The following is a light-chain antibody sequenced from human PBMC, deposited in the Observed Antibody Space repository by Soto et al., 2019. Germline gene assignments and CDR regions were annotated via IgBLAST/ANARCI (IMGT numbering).Light chain of an antibody. CDR1: QSVSSY. Sequence: EIVLTQSPATLTLSPGERATLPCRASQSVSSYLAWYQQKPGQAPRLLIYDASNRATGIPARFSGSGSGTDFTLTTSSLDPENFAVYYCQQRSNWPPTFGQGTTLEI. CDR2: DAS. V-gene: IGKV3-11*01. J-gene: IGKJ2*01. CDR3: QQRSNWPPT.